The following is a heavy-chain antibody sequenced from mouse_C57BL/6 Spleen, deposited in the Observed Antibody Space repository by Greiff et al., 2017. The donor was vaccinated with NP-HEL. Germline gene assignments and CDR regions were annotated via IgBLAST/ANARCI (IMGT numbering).Heavy chain of an antibody. J-gene: IGHJ1*03. V-gene: IGHV5-17*01. CDR1: GFTFSDYG. D-gene: IGHD1-1*01. Sequence: EVMLVESGGGLVKPGGSLKLSCAASGFTFSDYGMHWVRQAPEKGLEWVAYISSGSSTIYYADTVKGRFTISRDNAKNTLFLQMTSLRSEDTAMYYCAITTVVATRYFDVWGTGTTVTVSS. CDR3: AITTVVATRYFDV. CDR2: ISSGSSTI.